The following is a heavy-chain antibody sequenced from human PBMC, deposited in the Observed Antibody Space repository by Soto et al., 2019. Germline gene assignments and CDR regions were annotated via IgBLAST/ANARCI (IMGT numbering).Heavy chain of an antibody. D-gene: IGHD1-7*01. CDR1: GDSVSSNSAA. CDR3: ARVGNWNYLSGNWFDP. CDR2: TYYRSKWYN. V-gene: IGHV6-1*01. J-gene: IGHJ5*02. Sequence: SQTLSLTCAISGDSVSSNSAAWNWIRQSPSRGLEWLGRTYYRSKWYNDYAVSVKSRITINPDTSKNQFSLQLNSVTPEDTAVYYCARVGNWNYLSGNWFDPWGQGTLVTVSS.